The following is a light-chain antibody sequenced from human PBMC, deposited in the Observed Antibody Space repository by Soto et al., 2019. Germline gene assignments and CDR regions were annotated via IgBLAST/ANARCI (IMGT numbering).Light chain of an antibody. CDR1: SNDIGGYIY. CDR3: SSYTIGDTLA. J-gene: IGLJ2*01. Sequence: QSALTQPASVSGSPGQSMTIPCTGTSNDIGGYIYVSWYQHHPGRAPILIIYEVRNRPSGVSNRFSGSKSDNTASLTISGLQAEDEATYYCSSYTIGDTLAFGGGTKVTVL. CDR2: EVR. V-gene: IGLV2-14*01.